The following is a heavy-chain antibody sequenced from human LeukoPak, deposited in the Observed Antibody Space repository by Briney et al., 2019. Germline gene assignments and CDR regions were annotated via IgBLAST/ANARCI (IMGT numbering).Heavy chain of an antibody. CDR2: IYYSGST. CDR1: GFTFSSYAMH. V-gene: IGHV4-39*01. Sequence: GSLRLSCAASGFTFSSYAMHWVRQAPGKGLEWIGSIYYSGSTYYNPSLKSRVTISVDTSKNQFSLKLSSVTAADTAVYYCARKDAFDIWGQGTMVTVSS. J-gene: IGHJ3*02. CDR3: ARKDAFDI.